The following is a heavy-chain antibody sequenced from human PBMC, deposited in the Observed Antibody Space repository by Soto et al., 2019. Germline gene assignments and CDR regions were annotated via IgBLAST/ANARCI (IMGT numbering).Heavy chain of an antibody. J-gene: IGHJ6*02. CDR3: ARGKRYGDYYYYYYGMDV. Sequence: SETLSLTCTVSGGSISSYYWSWIRQPPGKGLEWIGYIYYSGSTNYNPSLKSRVTISVDTSKNQFSLKPSSVTAADTAVYYCARGKRYGDYYYYYYGMDVWGQGTTVTVSS. CDR2: IYYSGST. V-gene: IGHV4-59*01. CDR1: GGSISSYY. D-gene: IGHD4-17*01.